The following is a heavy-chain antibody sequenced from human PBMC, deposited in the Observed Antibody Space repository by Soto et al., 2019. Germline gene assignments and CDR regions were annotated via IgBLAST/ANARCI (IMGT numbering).Heavy chain of an antibody. Sequence: GGSLRLSCAASGFTFSNAWMNWVRQAPGKGLEWVGRIKSKTDGGTTDYAAPVKGRFTISRDNAKNSLYLQMNSLRAEDTALYYCAKDISLAAAGTPERYFDLWGRGTLVTVSS. CDR2: IKSKTDGGTT. D-gene: IGHD6-13*01. CDR1: GFTFSNAW. J-gene: IGHJ2*01. CDR3: AKDISLAAAGTPERYFDL. V-gene: IGHV3-15*07.